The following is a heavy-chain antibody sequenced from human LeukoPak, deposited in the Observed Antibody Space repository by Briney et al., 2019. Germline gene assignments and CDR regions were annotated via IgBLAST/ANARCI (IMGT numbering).Heavy chain of an antibody. D-gene: IGHD6-13*01. J-gene: IGHJ4*02. Sequence: GGSLRLSCAASGFTFSSYGMHWVRQAPGKGLEWVAVISYDGSNKYYADSVKGRFTISRDNSKNTLYLQMNSLRPEDTVVYYCAKGSSSSWTNFDYWGQGTLATVSS. CDR2: ISYDGSNK. CDR1: GFTFSSYG. CDR3: AKGSSSSWTNFDY. V-gene: IGHV3-30*18.